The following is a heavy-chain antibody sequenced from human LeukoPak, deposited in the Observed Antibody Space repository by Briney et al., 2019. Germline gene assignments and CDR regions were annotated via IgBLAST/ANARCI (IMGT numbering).Heavy chain of an antibody. D-gene: IGHD3-3*01. J-gene: IGHJ6*02. CDR1: GGTFSSYA. CDR3: AREGFPPKISDFWSGLGPYYYYGMDV. V-gene: IGHV1-69*13. CDR2: IIPIFGTA. Sequence: ASVKVSCKASGGTFSSYAISWVRQAPGQGLEWMGGIIPIFGTAKNAQKFQGRVTITADEPTSTAYMELSSLRSEDTAVYYCAREGFPPKISDFWSGLGPYYYYGMDVWGQGTTVTVSS.